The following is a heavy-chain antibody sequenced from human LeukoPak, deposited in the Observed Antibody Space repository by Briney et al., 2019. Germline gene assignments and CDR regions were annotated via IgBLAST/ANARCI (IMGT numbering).Heavy chain of an antibody. D-gene: IGHD3-10*01. CDR3: ARVRMVRGVIMSYFDY. CDR2: IYYSGST. CDR1: GGSISSYY. J-gene: IGHJ4*02. Sequence: SETLSLTCTVSGGSISSYYWSWIRQPPGKGLEWIGYIYYSGSTNYNPSLKSRVTISVDTSKNQFSLKLSSVTAADTAVYYCARVRMVRGVIMSYFDYWGQGTLVTVSS. V-gene: IGHV4-59*12.